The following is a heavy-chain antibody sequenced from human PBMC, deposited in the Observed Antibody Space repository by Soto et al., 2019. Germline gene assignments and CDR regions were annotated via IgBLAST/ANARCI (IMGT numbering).Heavy chain of an antibody. J-gene: IGHJ6*02. D-gene: IGHD6-19*01. CDR3: ARGAVSHYYGMDF. CDR2: IITIFGTA. V-gene: IGHV1-69*01. Sequence: VQLLQSGAEVKKPGSSVKVSCKASGGTFSSYAISCVRQAPGQGLEWMGGIITIFGTANYAQKFQVRVTSTADESTSTAYMELSSLRSEHTAVYYCARGAVSHYYGMDFWGQGPTVTVCS. CDR1: GGTFSSYA.